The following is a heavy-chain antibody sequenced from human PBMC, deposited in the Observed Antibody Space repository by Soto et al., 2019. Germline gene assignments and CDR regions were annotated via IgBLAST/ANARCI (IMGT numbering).Heavy chain of an antibody. Sequence: GGSLRLSCAASGFTLSNYGMSWVRQAPGKGLEWVSTFSGTGGYTYYTDSVKGRFTISRDESKNTLFLHMNSLRAADTAVYYCARGQRALITYGPFDPWGQGTLVTVSS. J-gene: IGHJ5*02. CDR2: FSGTGGYT. D-gene: IGHD4-17*01. CDR3: ARGQRALITYGPFDP. CDR1: GFTLSNYG. V-gene: IGHV3-23*01.